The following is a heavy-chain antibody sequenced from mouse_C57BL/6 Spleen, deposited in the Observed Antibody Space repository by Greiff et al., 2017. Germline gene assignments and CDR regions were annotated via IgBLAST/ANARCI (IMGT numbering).Heavy chain of an antibody. CDR3: ARARVVYYDYDEGYYFDY. J-gene: IGHJ2*01. CDR1: GFTFSDYG. Sequence: DVQLVESGGGLVKPGGSLKLSCAASGFTFSDYGMHWVRQAPEKGLEWVAYISSGSSTIYYADTVKGRFTISRDNAKNTLFLQMTSLRSEDTAMYYCARARVVYYDYDEGYYFDYWGQGATLTVSS. D-gene: IGHD2-4*01. V-gene: IGHV5-17*01. CDR2: ISSGSSTI.